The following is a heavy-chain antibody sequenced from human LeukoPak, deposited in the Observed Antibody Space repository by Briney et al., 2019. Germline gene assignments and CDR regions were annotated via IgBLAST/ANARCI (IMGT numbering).Heavy chain of an antibody. V-gene: IGHV3-30*02. J-gene: IGHJ4*02. D-gene: IGHD1-20*01. Sequence: GGSLRLSCAASGFIFSSYGMHWVRQAPGKGLEWVAFIRYDGSNKYYADSVKGRFTISRDNSKNTLYLQMNSLRAEDTAVYYCAKDVSNWNPYYFDYWGQGTLVTVSS. CDR3: AKDVSNWNPYYFDY. CDR2: IRYDGSNK. CDR1: GFIFSSYG.